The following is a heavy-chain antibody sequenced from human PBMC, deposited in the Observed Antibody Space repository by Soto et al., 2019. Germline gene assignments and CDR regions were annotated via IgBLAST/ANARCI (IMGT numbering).Heavy chain of an antibody. CDR3: AGGRYGDY. D-gene: IGHD1-1*01. V-gene: IGHV1-18*01. CDR2: ISAHNGNT. CDR1: GYDFTTYG. J-gene: IGHJ4*02. Sequence: QVHLVQSGAEVKKSGASVKVSCKGSGYDFTTYGITWVRQAPGQGLEWMAWISAHNGNTDYAQKRQGRVTVTRDTSTSTAYMELRSLRSDDTAVYYCAGGRYGDYWGQGALVTVSS.